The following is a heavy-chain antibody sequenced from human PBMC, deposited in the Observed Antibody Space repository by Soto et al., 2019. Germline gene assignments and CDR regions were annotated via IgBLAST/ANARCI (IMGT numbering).Heavy chain of an antibody. CDR3: AKFPTASTVTTTG. CDR2: ISYDGSNK. CDR1: GFTFSSYG. D-gene: IGHD4-17*01. J-gene: IGHJ4*02. V-gene: IGHV3-30*18. Sequence: GGSLRLSCAASGFTFSSYGMHWVRQAPGKGLEWVAVISYDGSNKYYADSVKGRFTISRDNSKNTLYLQMNSLRAEDTAVYYCAKFPTASTVTTTGWGQGPLVTVSS.